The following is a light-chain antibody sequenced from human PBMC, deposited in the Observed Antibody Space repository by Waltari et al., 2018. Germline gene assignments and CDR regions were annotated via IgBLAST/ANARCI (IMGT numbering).Light chain of an antibody. J-gene: IGKJ1*01. CDR3: QQGSSVPPT. CDR1: HNINTW. Sequence: DIQMTQSPSSVSASIGDRVTITGRASHNINTWLAWYQQKPGKGPNLLIFCASSVQTGVPSRFSGSGSGTFFTLTINGLQPEDSATYFCQQGSSVPPTFGQGTIVEVK. V-gene: IGKV1-12*01. CDR2: CAS.